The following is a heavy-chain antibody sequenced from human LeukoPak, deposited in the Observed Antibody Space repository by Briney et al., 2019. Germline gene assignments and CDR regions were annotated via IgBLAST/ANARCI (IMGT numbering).Heavy chain of an antibody. CDR1: GFTFSSYA. CDR2: ISYDGSNK. Sequence: PGRSLRLSCAASGFTFSSYAMHWVRQAPGKGLEWVAVISYDGSNKYYADSVKGRFTISRDNSKNTLYLQMNSLRAEDTAVYYCARARTSAMANIYYYGMDVWGQGTTVTVSS. V-gene: IGHV3-30-3*01. D-gene: IGHD5-18*01. J-gene: IGHJ6*02. CDR3: ARARTSAMANIYYYGMDV.